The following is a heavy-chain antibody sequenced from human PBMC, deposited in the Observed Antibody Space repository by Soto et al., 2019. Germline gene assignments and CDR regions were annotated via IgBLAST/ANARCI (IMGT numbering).Heavy chain of an antibody. V-gene: IGHV1-46*01. Sequence: ASVKVSCKASGYTFINYYIHWVRQAPGQGLEWMAIINPMGGSTNYAQEFQGRVTMTTDTSTSTAYMELRSLRSDDTALFYCARGRRGGIAVAGPYDYWGQGALVTVSS. CDR1: GYTFINYY. CDR3: ARGRRGGIAVAGPYDY. D-gene: IGHD6-19*01. J-gene: IGHJ4*02. CDR2: INPMGGST.